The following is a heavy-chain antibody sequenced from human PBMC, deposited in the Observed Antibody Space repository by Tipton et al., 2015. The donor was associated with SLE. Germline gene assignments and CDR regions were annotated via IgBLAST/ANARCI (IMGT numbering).Heavy chain of an antibody. CDR2: ISWNGGNI. CDR3: SRDYGTSSTPHYFDF. J-gene: IGHJ4*02. CDR1: GFIFGNYG. D-gene: IGHD4/OR15-4a*01. V-gene: IGHV3-9*01. Sequence: SLRLSCAASGFIFGNYGMHWVRQVPGKGLEWVSGISWNGGNIEYADSVKGRFTISRDNAENSLYLQMNSLRVEDTALYYCSRDYGTSSTPHYFDFWSRGTLVAVSS.